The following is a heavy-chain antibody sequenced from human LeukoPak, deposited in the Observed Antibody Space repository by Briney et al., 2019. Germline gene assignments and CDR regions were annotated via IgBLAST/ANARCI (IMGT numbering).Heavy chain of an antibody. V-gene: IGHV1-2*04. J-gene: IGHJ3*02. CDR2: INPNSGGT. Sequence: ASVKVSCKASGYTFTGYYMHRVRQAPGQGLEWMGWINPNSGGTNYAQKFQGWVTMTRDTSISTAYMELSRLRSDDTAVYYCARAVQLDRPGVYAFDIWGQGTMVTVSS. D-gene: IGHD1-1*01. CDR3: ARAVQLDRPGVYAFDI. CDR1: GYTFTGYY.